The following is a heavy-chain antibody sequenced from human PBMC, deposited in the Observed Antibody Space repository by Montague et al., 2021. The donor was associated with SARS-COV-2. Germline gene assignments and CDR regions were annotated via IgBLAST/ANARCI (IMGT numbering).Heavy chain of an antibody. V-gene: IGHV4-59*08. D-gene: IGHD3-22*01. CDR3: ARQYYDSSGEDAFDI. CDR1: GGSISSYY. J-gene: IGHJ3*02. Sequence: SETLSLTCTVSGGSISSYYWSWIRQPPGKGLEWIGYIYYSGSINYNPSLKSRVTISVDTSKNQFSLKLSSVTAADTAVYYCARQYYDSSGEDAFDIWGQGTMVTVSS. CDR2: IYYSGSI.